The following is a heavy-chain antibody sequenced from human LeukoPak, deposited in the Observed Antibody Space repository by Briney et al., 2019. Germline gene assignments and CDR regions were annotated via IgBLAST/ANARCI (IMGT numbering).Heavy chain of an antibody. V-gene: IGHV4-34*01. J-gene: IGHJ4*02. Sequence: GSLRLSCAASGFTFSSYAMSWVRQPPGKGLEWIGEINHSGSTNYNPSLKNRVTILVDTSKNQFSLKLSSVTAADTAVYYCARGPRYYDFWSGSWAFDYWGQGTLVTVSS. CDR3: ARGPRYYDFWSGSWAFDY. CDR1: GFTFSSYA. CDR2: INHSGST. D-gene: IGHD3-3*01.